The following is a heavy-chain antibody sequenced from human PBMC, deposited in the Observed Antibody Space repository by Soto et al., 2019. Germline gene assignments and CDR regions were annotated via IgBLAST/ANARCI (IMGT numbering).Heavy chain of an antibody. CDR3: AHRRIATRPNYYDY. J-gene: IGHJ4*02. V-gene: IGHV2-5*02. Sequence: QITLKESGPTLVKPTQTLTLTCTFSGFSLTTNGVGVGWIRQPPGKALEWLAVIYYDGDKRYSPSLMSRLTITRDTSINQVVLTTTNMDPVDTATYYCAHRRIATRPNYYDYWGQGTLVTVSS. D-gene: IGHD6-6*01. CDR1: GFSLTTNGVG. CDR2: IYYDGDK.